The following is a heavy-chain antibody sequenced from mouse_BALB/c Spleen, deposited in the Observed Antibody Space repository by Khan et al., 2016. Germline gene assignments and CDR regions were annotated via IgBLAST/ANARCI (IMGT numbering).Heavy chain of an antibody. CDR1: GSNIKDYY. CDR2: IDPENGDT. CDR3: SACDYNVMDY. J-gene: IGHJ4*01. Sequence: VQLQQSGAELVRSGASVKFSCTASGSNIKDYYMHWVKQRPEQGLEWIGWIDPENGDTEYAPKFSGKASMTADTSYNPSYLQLSRLTSEDTAVYYWSACDYNVMDYWGQGPRVTVSA. V-gene: IGHV14-4*02.